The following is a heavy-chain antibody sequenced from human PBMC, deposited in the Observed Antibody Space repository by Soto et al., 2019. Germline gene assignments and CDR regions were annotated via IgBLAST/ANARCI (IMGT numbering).Heavy chain of an antibody. J-gene: IGHJ6*02. Sequence: SVKVSCKASGGTFSSYAISWVRQAPGQGLEWMGGIIPIFGTANYAQKFQGRVTITADESTSTAYMELSSLRSEDTAVYYCARGSYYGSGRSYYYYYGMDVWGQGTTVTVSS. V-gene: IGHV1-69*13. D-gene: IGHD3-10*01. CDR3: ARGSYYGSGRSYYYYYGMDV. CDR1: GGTFSSYA. CDR2: IIPIFGTA.